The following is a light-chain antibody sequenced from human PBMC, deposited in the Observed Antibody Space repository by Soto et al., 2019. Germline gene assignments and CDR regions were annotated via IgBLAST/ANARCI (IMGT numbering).Light chain of an antibody. CDR3: QQRSNWPPLT. Sequence: EIVLTQSPATLSLSPGERATLSCRASQSVSSYLAGYQQPPAQAPRLLIYDASTRATGSPARCSGSGSGTDFTPTISSREPEDGAAEYCQQRSNWPPLTFGGGTKVEIK. V-gene: IGKV3-11*01. CDR1: QSVSSY. CDR2: DAS. J-gene: IGKJ4*01.